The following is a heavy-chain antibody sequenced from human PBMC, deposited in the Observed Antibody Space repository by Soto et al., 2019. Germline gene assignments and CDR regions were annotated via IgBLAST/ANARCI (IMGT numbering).Heavy chain of an antibody. Sequence: SETLSLTCTVSYGSISVSNVFWGWVRQPPGKGLEWIGNIDCSGTAYFNPSLGTRVTFPVDTSKNQFSLTLYSVTAADTAVYYCARTTGRHLDFWGQGILVTVSS. CDR2: IDCSGTA. CDR1: YGSISVSNVF. J-gene: IGHJ4*02. V-gene: IGHV4-39*01. D-gene: IGHD4-4*01. CDR3: ARTTGRHLDF.